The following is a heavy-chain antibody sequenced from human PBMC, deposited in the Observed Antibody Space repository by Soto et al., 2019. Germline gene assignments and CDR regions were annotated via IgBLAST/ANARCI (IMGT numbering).Heavy chain of an antibody. CDR3: AHTWGLPLDY. J-gene: IGHJ4*02. V-gene: IGHV2-5*01. CDR2: ICLNDDK. Sequence: QITLKDSGPTLVEPTQTLTLTCTYSGFSLRTTGVGVGWIRQPPGKALEWLGIICLNDDKRYSPSLKNRFTLTSDISKSQVVLTMTNIDHVVTATYYCAHTWGLPLDYWGKGNLVIVPS. D-gene: IGHD3-16*01. CDR1: GFSLRTTGVG.